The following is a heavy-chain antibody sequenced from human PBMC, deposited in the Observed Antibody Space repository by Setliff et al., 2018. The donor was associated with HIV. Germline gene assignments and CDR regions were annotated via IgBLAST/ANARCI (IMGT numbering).Heavy chain of an antibody. CDR3: ARDFHVLGYCSADSCPYDASDV. V-gene: IGHV1-69*06. J-gene: IGHJ3*01. D-gene: IGHD2-15*01. Sequence: SVKVSCKASGGTFSSYAISWVRQAPGQGLEWMGGIIPIFGTPNYSHKFQGRVTITADKSTTTTYMELSSLRSDDTAIYYCARDFHVLGYCSADSCPYDASDVWGQGTMVTVSS. CDR2: IIPIFGTP. CDR1: GGTFSSYA.